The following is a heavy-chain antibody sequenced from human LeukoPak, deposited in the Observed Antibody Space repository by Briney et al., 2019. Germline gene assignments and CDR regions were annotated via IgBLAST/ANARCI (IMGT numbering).Heavy chain of an antibody. CDR2: ISGSGGST. CDR1: GFTFSSYA. V-gene: IGHV3-23*01. J-gene: IGHJ3*02. CDR3: AKDRLYSSSWIDAFDI. Sequence: GGSLRLSCAASGFTFSSYAMSWVRQAPGKGLEWVSAISGSGGSTYYADSVKGRFTISRDNSKNTLYLQMNSLRAEDTAVYYCAKDRLYSSSWIDAFDIWGQGTMVTVSS. D-gene: IGHD6-13*01.